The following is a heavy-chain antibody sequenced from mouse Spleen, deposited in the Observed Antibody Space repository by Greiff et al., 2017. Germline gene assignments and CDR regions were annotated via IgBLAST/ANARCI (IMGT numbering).Heavy chain of an antibody. CDR3: ARTEPDYAPFAY. CDR2: IDPSDSYT. D-gene: IGHD1-1*02. CDR1: GYTFTSYW. Sequence: QVQLQRPGAELVKPGASVKLSCKASGYTFTSYWMQWVKQRPGQGLEWIGEIDPSDSYTNYNQKFKGKATLTVDTSSSTAYMQLSSLTSEDSAVYYCARTEPDYAPFAYWGQGTLVTVSA. J-gene: IGHJ3*01. V-gene: IGHV1-50*01.